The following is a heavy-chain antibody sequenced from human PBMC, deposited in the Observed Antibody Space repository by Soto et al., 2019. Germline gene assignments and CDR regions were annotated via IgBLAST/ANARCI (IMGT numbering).Heavy chain of an antibody. Sequence: QVQLVESGGGVVQPGRSPRLSCAASGFTFSNFGMHWVRQAPGKGLEWVAAISSDGGDKYYSNSVNDRFTISRDNSKNTLFLQMNSLRVEDTAVYYCVKGSEVARQELDHWGQGILVTVSS. V-gene: IGHV3-30*18. CDR2: ISSDGGDK. CDR3: VKGSEVARQELDH. D-gene: IGHD2-15*01. J-gene: IGHJ4*02. CDR1: GFTFSNFG.